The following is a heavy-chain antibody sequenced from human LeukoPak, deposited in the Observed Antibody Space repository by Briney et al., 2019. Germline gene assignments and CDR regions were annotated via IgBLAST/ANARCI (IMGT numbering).Heavy chain of an antibody. CDR3: LRGLNYEFA. V-gene: IGHV3-74*01. CDR2: ITSDGSHT. D-gene: IGHD3-16*01. CDR1: GFIFSNYY. Sequence: PGGSLRLSCAASGFIFSNYYMHWVRQAPGKGLVWVSRITSDGSHTLYAEFVRGRFIISRDNTKNTLYLQMNSLRGEDTALYYCLRGLNYEFAWGQGTTVTVSS. J-gene: IGHJ6*02.